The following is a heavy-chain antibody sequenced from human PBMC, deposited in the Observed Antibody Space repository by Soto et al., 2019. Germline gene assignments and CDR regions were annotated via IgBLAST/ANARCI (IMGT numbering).Heavy chain of an antibody. CDR1: GYSFNTYW. D-gene: IGHD3-22*01. J-gene: IGHJ4*02. CDR3: ARPGYYDSSGFFNFDH. Sequence: PGESLKISCKASGYSFNTYWIGWVRQLPGKGLEWMGIIYPDDSDTRYSPSFQGQVTISADKSFTTVYLQWNSLKASDTAIYYCARPGYYDSSGFFNFDHWGQGTLLTVSS. CDR2: IYPDDSDT. V-gene: IGHV5-51*01.